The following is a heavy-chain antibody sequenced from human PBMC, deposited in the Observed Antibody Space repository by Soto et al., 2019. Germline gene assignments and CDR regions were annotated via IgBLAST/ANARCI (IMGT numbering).Heavy chain of an antibody. J-gene: IGHJ4*02. D-gene: IGHD2-2*01. CDR2: INGGGGTT. CDR3: AKIICTTNCYDY. Sequence: GGSLRLSCTASGFTFSSYAMGWVRQAPGKGLEWVSSINGGGGTTNYADSVKGRFTISRDNSKNTMYLQMNSLRAEDTALYFCAKIICTTNCYDYWGQGTLVTVSS. V-gene: IGHV3-23*01. CDR1: GFTFSSYA.